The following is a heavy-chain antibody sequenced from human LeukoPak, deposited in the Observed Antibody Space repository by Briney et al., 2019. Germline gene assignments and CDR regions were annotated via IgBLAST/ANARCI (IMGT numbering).Heavy chain of an antibody. CDR2: IYPGDSDT. J-gene: IGHJ4*02. CDR3: ARHFREKSSSWYVDY. D-gene: IGHD6-13*01. V-gene: IGHV5-51*01. Sequence: GESLKISCQGSGYSFTSYWIGWVRQMPGKGLEWMGIIYPGDSDTRYSPSFQGQVTISADKSISTAYLQWSSLKASDTAMYYCARHFREKSSSWYVDYWGQGTLVTVSS. CDR1: GYSFTSYW.